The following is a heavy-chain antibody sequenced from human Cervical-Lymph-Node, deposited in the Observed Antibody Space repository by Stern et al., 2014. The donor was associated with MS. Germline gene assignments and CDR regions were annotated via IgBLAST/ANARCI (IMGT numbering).Heavy chain of an antibody. V-gene: IGHV4-30-2*06. CDR3: ARGSPGSNVYPGGCDP. Sequence: QLQLQESGSRLVKPSQTLSLTCAVSGGSIDSRGYSWSWIRQSPQKGLEWIVLLYHSGATQYNPSLKSRVTIAVDRSKNQVSLKLNSVNAADTAVYFCARGSPGSNVYPGGCDPWGQGTLVTVSS. CDR2: LYHSGAT. J-gene: IGHJ5*02. D-gene: IGHD3-16*01. CDR1: GGSIDSRGYS.